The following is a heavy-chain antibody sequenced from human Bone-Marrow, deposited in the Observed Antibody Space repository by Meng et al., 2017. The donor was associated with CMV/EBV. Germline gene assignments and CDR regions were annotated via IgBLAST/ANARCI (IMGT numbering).Heavy chain of an antibody. J-gene: IGHJ5*02. CDR1: GGSISSSSYY. V-gene: IGHV4-39*07. D-gene: IGHD2-15*01. CDR2: IYYSGST. CDR3: ARDPGYCSGGSCYSFGWFDP. Sequence: GSLRLSCTVSGGSISSSSYYWGWIRQPPGKGLEWIGSIYYSGSTYYNPSLKRRVTISVDTSKNQFSLKLSSVTAADTAVYYCARDPGYCSGGSCYSFGWFDPWRQGTLVT.